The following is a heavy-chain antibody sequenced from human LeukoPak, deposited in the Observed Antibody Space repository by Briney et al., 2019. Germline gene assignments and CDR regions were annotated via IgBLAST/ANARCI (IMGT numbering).Heavy chain of an antibody. Sequence: GESLKISCKGSGYIFTSYWIGWVRQMPGKGLEWMGIIYPGDSDTRYSPSFQGQVTISADKSISTAYLQWSSLKASDTAMYYCVKYSSSWYESGYFQHWGQGTLVTVSS. V-gene: IGHV5-51*01. D-gene: IGHD6-13*01. CDR3: VKYSSSWYESGYFQH. CDR1: GYIFTSYW. J-gene: IGHJ1*01. CDR2: IYPGDSDT.